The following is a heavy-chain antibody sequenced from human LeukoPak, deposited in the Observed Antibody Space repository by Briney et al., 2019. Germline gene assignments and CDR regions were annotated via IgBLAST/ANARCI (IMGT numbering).Heavy chain of an antibody. CDR1: GGSISSGSYY. V-gene: IGHV4-39*07. CDR2: IYYSGST. J-gene: IGHJ4*02. D-gene: IGHD3-16*01. CDR3: ARDDVNMGTVDY. Sequence: PSETLSLTCTVSGGSISSGSYYWGWIRQPPGKGLELIGSIYYSGSTYYNPSLKSRVTISVDTSKNQFSLKLSSVTAADTAVYYCARDDVNMGTVDYWGQGTLVTVSS.